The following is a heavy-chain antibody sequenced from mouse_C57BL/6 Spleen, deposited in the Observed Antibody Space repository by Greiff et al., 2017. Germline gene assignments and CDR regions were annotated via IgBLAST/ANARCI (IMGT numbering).Heavy chain of an antibody. J-gene: IGHJ3*01. CDR1: GYTFTSYG. CDR3: AIEEIYYGNSSWFAY. V-gene: IGHV1-81*01. Sequence: VQLQQSGAELARPGASVKLSCKASGYTFTSYGISWVKQRTGQGLEWIGEIYPRSGNTYYNEKFKGKATLTADKSSSTAYMELRSLTSEDSAVYFCAIEEIYYGNSSWFAYWGQGTLVTVSA. CDR2: IYPRSGNT. D-gene: IGHD2-1*01.